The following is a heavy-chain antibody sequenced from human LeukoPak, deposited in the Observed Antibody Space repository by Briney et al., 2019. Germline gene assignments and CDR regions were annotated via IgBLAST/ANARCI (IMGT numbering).Heavy chain of an antibody. CDR3: ARGSGIAVAGTGVSGAFDI. CDR2: IIPIFGTA. Sequence: SVKVSCKASGGTFSSYAISWVRQAPGQGLEWMGGIIPIFGTANYAQKFQGRVTITADESTSTAYMELSSLRSEDTAVYYCARGSGIAVAGTGVSGAFDIWGQGTMVTVSS. J-gene: IGHJ3*02. V-gene: IGHV1-69*01. D-gene: IGHD6-19*01. CDR1: GGTFSSYA.